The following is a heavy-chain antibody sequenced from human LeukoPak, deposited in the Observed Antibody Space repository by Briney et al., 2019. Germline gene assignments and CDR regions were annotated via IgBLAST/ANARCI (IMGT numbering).Heavy chain of an antibody. D-gene: IGHD6-13*01. Sequence: GGSLRLSCAASGFTFSGSPIHWVRQASGKGLEWVGRIRSKTNNYATAYTASVKGRFTISRDDSKNTLYLQMNSLKTEDTAMYYCTRLEAAADSDYWGQGTLVTVSS. CDR2: IRSKTNNYAT. CDR3: TRLEAAADSDY. V-gene: IGHV3-73*01. CDR1: GFTFSGSP. J-gene: IGHJ4*02.